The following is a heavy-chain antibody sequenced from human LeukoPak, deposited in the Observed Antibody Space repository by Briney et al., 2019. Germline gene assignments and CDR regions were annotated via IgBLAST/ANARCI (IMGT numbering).Heavy chain of an antibody. V-gene: IGHV1-2*02. CDR3: ARRSWRVDAFDI. CDR1: GYTFIGDY. CDR2: INPNSGGT. Sequence: ASVKVSCKASGYTFIGDYMHWVRQAPGQGLEWMGRINPNSGGTNYAQKFQGRVTMTRDTSISTAYMELNRLKSDDTAVYYCARRSWRVDAFDIWGQGTMVTVSS. J-gene: IGHJ3*02. D-gene: IGHD3-3*01.